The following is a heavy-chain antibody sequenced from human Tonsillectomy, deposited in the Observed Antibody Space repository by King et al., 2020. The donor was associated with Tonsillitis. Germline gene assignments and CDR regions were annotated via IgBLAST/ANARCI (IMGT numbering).Heavy chain of an antibody. CDR3: ARSYYDILTGYYLSGVFDY. Sequence: VQLVQSGGGLVQPGGSLRLSCEASGFSFNNYGINWVRQAPGKGLEWVSYSSGNSNTIYYADSVKGRFTISRDTAKNSLYLQMNSLRAEDTAVYYCARSYYDILTGYYLSGVFDYRGQGTLVTVSS. CDR1: GFSFNNYG. D-gene: IGHD3-9*01. J-gene: IGHJ4*02. V-gene: IGHV3-48*01. CDR2: SSGNSNTI.